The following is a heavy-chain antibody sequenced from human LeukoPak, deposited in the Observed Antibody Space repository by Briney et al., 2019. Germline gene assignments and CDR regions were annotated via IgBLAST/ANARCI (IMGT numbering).Heavy chain of an antibody. CDR2: INPSGGST. J-gene: IGHJ6*03. CDR1: GYTFTSYY. Sequence: ASVKVSCKASGYTFTSYYMHWVRQAPGQGLEWMGIINPSGGSTSYAQKFQGRVTMTEDTSTDTAYMGLSSLRSEDTAVYYCAATDYGDYRDYYYYMDVWGKGTTVTISS. CDR3: AATDYGDYRDYYYYMDV. V-gene: IGHV1-46*01. D-gene: IGHD4-17*01.